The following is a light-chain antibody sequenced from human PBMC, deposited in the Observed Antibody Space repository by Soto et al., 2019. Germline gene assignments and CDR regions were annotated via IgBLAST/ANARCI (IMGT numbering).Light chain of an antibody. CDR2: EVV. J-gene: IGLJ1*01. Sequence: QSALTQPPSASGSTGQSVTISCTGTKNDIGVYDFVSWYQHHPGKAPRLIIYEVVQRPSGVPDRFSGSKSGNTASLTVSGLRAADEADYFCKSYAGSNTYVFGSGTKLTVL. V-gene: IGLV2-8*01. CDR1: KNDIGVYDF. CDR3: KSYAGSNTYV.